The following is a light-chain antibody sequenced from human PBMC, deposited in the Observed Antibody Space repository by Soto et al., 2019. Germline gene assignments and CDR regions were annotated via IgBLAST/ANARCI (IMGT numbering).Light chain of an antibody. CDR2: KAS. Sequence: DIQMTQSPSSLSTSVGDRVTITCRPSQSISSYLNWYQQKPGKAPKLLIYKASSLESGVPSRFSGSGSGTEFTLTISSLQPDDFATYYCQQYNTYSFGQGTKVDI. J-gene: IGKJ1*01. CDR3: QQYNTYS. V-gene: IGKV1-5*03. CDR1: QSISSY.